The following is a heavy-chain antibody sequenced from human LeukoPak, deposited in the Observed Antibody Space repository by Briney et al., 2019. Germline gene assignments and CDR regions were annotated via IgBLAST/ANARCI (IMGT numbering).Heavy chain of an antibody. CDR1: GGSISSGGYY. J-gene: IGHJ4*02. Sequence: SETLSLTCTVSGGSISSGGYYWSWIRQHPGKGLEWIWYIYYSGSTYYNPSLKSRVTISVDTSKNQFSLKLSSVTAADTAVYYCARADYGGTSSYFDYWGQGTLVTVSS. D-gene: IGHD4-23*01. CDR2: IYYSGST. CDR3: ARADYGGTSSYFDY. V-gene: IGHV4-31*03.